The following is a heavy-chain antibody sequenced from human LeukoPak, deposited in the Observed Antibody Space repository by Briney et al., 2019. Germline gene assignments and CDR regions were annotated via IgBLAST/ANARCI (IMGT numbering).Heavy chain of an antibody. Sequence: PGGSLRLSCAASGFTFSSYGMHWVRQAPGKGLEWVSAISGSGGSTYYADSVKGRFTISRDNSKNTLYLQMNSLRAEDTAVYYCAKDRPKDTAMAYFDYWGQGTLVTVSS. D-gene: IGHD5-18*01. J-gene: IGHJ4*02. CDR2: ISGSGGST. CDR1: GFTFSSYG. V-gene: IGHV3-23*01. CDR3: AKDRPKDTAMAYFDY.